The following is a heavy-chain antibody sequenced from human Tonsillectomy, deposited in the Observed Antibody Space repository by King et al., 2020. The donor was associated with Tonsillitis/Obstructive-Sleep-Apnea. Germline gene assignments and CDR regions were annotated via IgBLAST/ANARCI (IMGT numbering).Heavy chain of an antibody. J-gene: IGHJ6*02. D-gene: IGHD5-24*01. CDR2: VIHTLGIA. CDR3: VYSREGYNHVYYYGMEV. V-gene: IGHV1-69*10. CDR1: GDTFSSYA. Sequence: QLVQSGAEVKKPGSSVKVSCKASGDTFSSYAISWVRQAPGQGLEWMGGVIHTLGIANYAHKFQGRVTITADKFTSTGYMEVSRLRSEDTAVYYCVYSREGYNHVYYYGMEVWGQGTTVTVSS.